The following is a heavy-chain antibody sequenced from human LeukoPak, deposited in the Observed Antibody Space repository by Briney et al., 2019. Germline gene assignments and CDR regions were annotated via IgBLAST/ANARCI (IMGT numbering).Heavy chain of an antibody. CDR3: TREGMGTTFSAWFDP. CDR1: GFTFSSYV. Sequence: PGGSLRLSCAASGFTFSSYVMHWVRQAPGKGLEWVAIISYDGSNEYYADSVKGRFTISRDNSKNTLYLQMNSLRVEDTAVYYCTREGMGTTFSAWFDPWGQGTLVTVPS. V-gene: IGHV3-30*04. CDR2: ISYDGSNE. J-gene: IGHJ5*02. D-gene: IGHD1-7*01.